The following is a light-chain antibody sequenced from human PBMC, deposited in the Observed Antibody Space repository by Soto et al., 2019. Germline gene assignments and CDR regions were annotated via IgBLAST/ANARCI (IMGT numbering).Light chain of an antibody. Sequence: ELVFTQSPGSLSLSPGERATVSWRASQSVTSNYLAWYQQKPGQAPRLLIFGASSRATGTPDRFSGSGSGTDFNLTISRLEPEDFAVYYCQQYGSSPWTFGQGTKV. CDR1: QSVTSNY. CDR3: QQYGSSPWT. J-gene: IGKJ1*01. V-gene: IGKV3-20*01. CDR2: GAS.